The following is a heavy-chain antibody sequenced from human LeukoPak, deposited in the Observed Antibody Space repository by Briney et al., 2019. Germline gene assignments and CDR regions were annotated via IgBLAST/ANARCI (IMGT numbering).Heavy chain of an antibody. Sequence: GASVKVSCKASGYTFTGYYMHWVRQAPGQGLEWMGWINPNSGGTNYAQKFQGRVTMTRDTSISTAYMELSRLRSDDTAVYYCARGPFSRGGSYDAFDIWGQGTMVTVSS. CDR1: GYTFTGYY. CDR2: INPNSGGT. D-gene: IGHD4-23*01. CDR3: ARGPFSRGGSYDAFDI. J-gene: IGHJ3*02. V-gene: IGHV1-2*02.